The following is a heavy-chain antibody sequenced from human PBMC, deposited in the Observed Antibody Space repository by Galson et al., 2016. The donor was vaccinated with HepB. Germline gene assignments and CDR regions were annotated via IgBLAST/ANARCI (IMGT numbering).Heavy chain of an antibody. V-gene: IGHV3-30*04. Sequence: SLRLSCAASGFTFSGYAMHWVRQAPGKGLEWVAVVSYDGSIISYADSVKGRFTNSRHNSKNTLYLQMNSLRAEDTALYYCVRDLDDYIWGTYRTLDYWGQGTLVTVSS. D-gene: IGHD3-16*01. CDR2: VSYDGSII. J-gene: IGHJ4*02. CDR1: GFTFSGYA. CDR3: VRDLDDYIWGTYRTLDY.